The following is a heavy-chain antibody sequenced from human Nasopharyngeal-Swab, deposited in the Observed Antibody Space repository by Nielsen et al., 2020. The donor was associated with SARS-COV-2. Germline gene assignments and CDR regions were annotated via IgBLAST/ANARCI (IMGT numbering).Heavy chain of an antibody. CDR2: IGGSGRPT. CDR3: AKDQSWFPPFDT. CDR1: GFVFSNYG. D-gene: IGHD3-22*01. Sequence: GESLKISCEASGFVFSNYGLTWVRQAPGKGLEWVSGIGGSGRPTSYADSVKGRFTISRDNSKNTLYLEMNSLRVEDTAVYFCAKDQSWFPPFDTWGQGTLVTVPS. V-gene: IGHV3-23*01. J-gene: IGHJ4*02.